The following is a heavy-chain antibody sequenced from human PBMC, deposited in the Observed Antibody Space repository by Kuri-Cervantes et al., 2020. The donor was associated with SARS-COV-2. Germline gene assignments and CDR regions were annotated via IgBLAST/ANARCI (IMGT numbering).Heavy chain of an antibody. Sequence: GSLRLSCAVYGGSFSGYYWSWIRQPPGKGLEWIGEINHSGSTNYNPSLKSRVTISVDTSKNQFSLKLSSVTAADTAVYYCARAGVGDFWSGYYGIDVWGQGTTVTVSS. D-gene: IGHD3-3*01. CDR3: ARAGVGDFWSGYYGIDV. CDR1: GGSFSGYY. CDR2: INHSGST. V-gene: IGHV4-34*01. J-gene: IGHJ6*02.